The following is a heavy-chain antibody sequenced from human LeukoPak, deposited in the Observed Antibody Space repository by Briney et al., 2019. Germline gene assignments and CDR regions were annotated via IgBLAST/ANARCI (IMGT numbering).Heavy chain of an antibody. J-gene: IGHJ6*03. CDR2: IKQDGSEK. Sequence: PGGSLRLSCAASGFTVSSNYMSWVRQAPGKGLEWVANIKQDGSEKYYVDSVKGRFTISRDNAKNSLYLQMNSLRAEDTAVYYCARDRADYYYYYMDVWGKGTTVTVSS. D-gene: IGHD3-10*01. V-gene: IGHV3-7*01. CDR1: GFTVSSNY. CDR3: ARDRADYYYYYMDV.